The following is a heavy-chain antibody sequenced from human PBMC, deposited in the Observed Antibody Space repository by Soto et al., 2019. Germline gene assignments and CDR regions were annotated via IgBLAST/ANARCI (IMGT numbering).Heavy chain of an antibody. CDR1: EFRFSNSY. D-gene: IGHD4-4*01. V-gene: IGHV3-23*01. Sequence: EVQLLESGGGLVQPGGSLRLSCAASEFRFSNSYMSWVRQAPGKGLEWVSVITHTAGKSWYADSVKGRFTISRDNATNTLFLEMNSLRDDDTAVYYCASYTRAFDIRGRGTMVTVSS. CDR3: ASYTRAFDI. J-gene: IGHJ3*02. CDR2: ITHTAGKS.